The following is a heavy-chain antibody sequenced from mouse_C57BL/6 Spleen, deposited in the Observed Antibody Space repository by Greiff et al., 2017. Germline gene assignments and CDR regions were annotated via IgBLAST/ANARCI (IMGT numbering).Heavy chain of an antibody. CDR3: ARSNYAGYFDH. CDR2: INPSNGGT. V-gene: IGHV1-53*01. J-gene: IGHJ2*01. CDR1: GYTFTSYW. Sequence: QVQLQQPGTELVKPGASVKLSCKASGYTFTSYWMRWVKQRPGQGLEWIGNINPSNGGTNYNEKFKSKATLTVDKSSSTAYMQLSSLTSQNSAVYYCARSNYAGYFDHWGQGTTLTVSS. D-gene: IGHD1-1*01.